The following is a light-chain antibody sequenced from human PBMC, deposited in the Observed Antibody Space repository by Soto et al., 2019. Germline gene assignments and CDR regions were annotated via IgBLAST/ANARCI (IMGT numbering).Light chain of an antibody. V-gene: IGKV1-27*01. J-gene: IGKJ5*01. Sequence: DIQMTQSPSSVSASVGDTVTITCRASQGISSWLAWYQQKPGKAPKVLIYAASTLQPGVPSRFSGSGSGTDFTLSINSLQPDDVATYYCQNYASAPITFGQGTRLEIK. CDR2: AAS. CDR1: QGISSW. CDR3: QNYASAPIT.